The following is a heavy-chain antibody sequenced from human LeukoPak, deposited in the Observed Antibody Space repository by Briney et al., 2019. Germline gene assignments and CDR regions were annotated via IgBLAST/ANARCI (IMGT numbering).Heavy chain of an antibody. CDR2: INPNSGGA. CDR1: GYTFSGYY. Sequence: ASVKVSCKASGYTFSGYYMHWVRQAPGQGLEWMGWINPNSGGANYAQKFQGRVTMTRDTSISTAYMELIRLRSADTAVYYCARVGRAFTARSSFFDYWGQGTLVTVSS. D-gene: IGHD6-6*01. J-gene: IGHJ4*02. CDR3: ARVGRAFTARSSFFDY. V-gene: IGHV1-2*02.